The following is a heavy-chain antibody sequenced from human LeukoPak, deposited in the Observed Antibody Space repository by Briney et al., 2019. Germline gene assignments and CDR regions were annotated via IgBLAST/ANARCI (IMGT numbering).Heavy chain of an antibody. CDR3: TMPPVDCSNGICSDS. CDR2: IYPGDSET. V-gene: IGHV5-51*01. J-gene: IGHJ4*02. Sequence: GESLKIYCKTSGYNFPNYWIAWVRQMPGKGLEWMGVIYPGDSETRYSPSFRGHVTISADKSTTTVYLQWRNLKASHSAMYYCTMPPVDCSNGICSDSWGQGTLVTVAS. D-gene: IGHD2-8*01. CDR1: GYNFPNYW.